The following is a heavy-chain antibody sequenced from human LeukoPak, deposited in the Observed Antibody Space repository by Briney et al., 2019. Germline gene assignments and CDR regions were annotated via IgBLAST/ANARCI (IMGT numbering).Heavy chain of an antibody. V-gene: IGHV3-7*01. J-gene: IGHJ4*02. CDR2: IKQDGSEK. CDR3: ARDQREITFGGVIMVPFDY. CDR1: GFTFSSSW. Sequence: GGSLRLSCAASGFTFSSSWMSWVRQAPGKGLEWVANIKQDGSEKYYVDSVKGRFTIPRDNAKNSLYLQMNSLRAEDTAVYYCARDQREITFGGVIMVPFDYWGQGTLVTVSS. D-gene: IGHD3-16*01.